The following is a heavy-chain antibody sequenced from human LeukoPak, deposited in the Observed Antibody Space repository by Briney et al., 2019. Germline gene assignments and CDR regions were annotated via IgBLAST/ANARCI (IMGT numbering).Heavy chain of an antibody. D-gene: IGHD6-6*01. CDR1: GFTFSDYY. CDR2: ISSSGSTI. Sequence: GGSLRLFWAASGFTFSDYYMSWIRQAPGKGLEWVSYISSSGSTIYYADSVKGRFTISRDDAKNSLYLQMNSLRAEDTAVYYCARGAARPGRYMDVWGKGTTVTVS. CDR3: ARGAARPGRYMDV. J-gene: IGHJ6*03. V-gene: IGHV3-11*01.